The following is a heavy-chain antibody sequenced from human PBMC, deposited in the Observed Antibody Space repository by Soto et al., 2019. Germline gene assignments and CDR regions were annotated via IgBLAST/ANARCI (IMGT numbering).Heavy chain of an antibody. Sequence: PSETLSLTCAVYGGSFSGYYWSWIRQPPGKGLEWIGEINHSGSTYYNPSLKSRVTISVDTSKNQFSLKLSSVTAADTAVFYCARTLGYCSSTSCYGYMDVWGKGTTVTVSS. V-gene: IGHV4-34*01. CDR2: INHSGST. J-gene: IGHJ6*03. D-gene: IGHD2-2*01. CDR1: GGSFSGYY. CDR3: ARTLGYCSSTSCYGYMDV.